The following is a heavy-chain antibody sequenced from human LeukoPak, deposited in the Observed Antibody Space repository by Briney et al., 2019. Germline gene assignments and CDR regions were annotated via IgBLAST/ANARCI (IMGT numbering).Heavy chain of an antibody. Sequence: GSLRLSCAASEFTFSSYAMSWVRQAPGKGLEWVSVIYSGGSTYYADSVKGRFTISRDNSKNTLYLQMNSLRAEDTAVYYCARDSSSSWYRDYYYGMDVWGQGTTVTVSS. J-gene: IGHJ6*02. CDR3: ARDSSSSWYRDYYYGMDV. CDR1: EFTFSSYA. D-gene: IGHD6-13*01. V-gene: IGHV3-53*01. CDR2: IYSGGST.